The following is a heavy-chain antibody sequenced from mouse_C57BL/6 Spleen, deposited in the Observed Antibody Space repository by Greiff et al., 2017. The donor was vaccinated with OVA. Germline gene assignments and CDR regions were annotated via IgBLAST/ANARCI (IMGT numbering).Heavy chain of an antibody. CDR3: AREVYYGSSYYAMDY. Sequence: VKLMESGPELVKPGASVKISCKASGYAFSSSWMNWVKQRPGKGLEWIGRIYPGDGDTNYNGKFKGKATLTADKSSSTAYMQLSSLTSEDSAVYFCAREVYYGSSYYAMDYWGQGTSVTVSS. J-gene: IGHJ4*01. CDR1: GYAFSSSW. CDR2: IYPGDGDT. V-gene: IGHV1-82*01. D-gene: IGHD1-1*01.